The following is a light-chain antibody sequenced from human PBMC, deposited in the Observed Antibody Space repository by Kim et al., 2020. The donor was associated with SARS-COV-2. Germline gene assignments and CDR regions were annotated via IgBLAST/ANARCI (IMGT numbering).Light chain of an antibody. J-gene: IGKJ5*01. CDR1: QDIKSF. CDR3: QQHDNLPMT. Sequence: ASVGDRVTSTFQASQDIKSFINWYQQTPGKAPKLLIYDASNLETGVPSRFSGSGSGTDFTFTISSLQPEDIATYYCQQHDNLPMTFGEGTRLEIK. V-gene: IGKV1-33*01. CDR2: DAS.